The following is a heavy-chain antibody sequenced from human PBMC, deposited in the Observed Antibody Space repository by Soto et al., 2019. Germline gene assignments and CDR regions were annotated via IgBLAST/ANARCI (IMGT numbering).Heavy chain of an antibody. CDR2: IGTAGDT. CDR3: ARGAYSSSWYKAYYYGMDV. D-gene: IGHD6-13*01. V-gene: IGHV3-13*01. J-gene: IGHJ6*02. CDR1: VFTFSSYD. Sequence: SLRPSCSASVFTFSSYDRHWLRQATGKALEWVSAIGTAGDTYYPGSVKGRFTISRENAKNSLYLQMNSLRAGDTAVYYCARGAYSSSWYKAYYYGMDVWGQGPTVLVSS.